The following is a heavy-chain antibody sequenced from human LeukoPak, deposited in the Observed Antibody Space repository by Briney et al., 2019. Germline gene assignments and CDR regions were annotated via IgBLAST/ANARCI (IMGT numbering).Heavy chain of an antibody. Sequence: GGSLRLSCAASGFTFRDYFMSWIRQAPGKGLEWVAYTNTAGITIYYADSMKGRFTISRDNAKNSLYLQMNTLRAEDTAVYYCARATYDSSAVDAFDIWGQGTMVTVSP. CDR2: TNTAGITI. D-gene: IGHD3-22*01. CDR1: GFTFRDYF. V-gene: IGHV3-11*01. J-gene: IGHJ3*02. CDR3: ARATYDSSAVDAFDI.